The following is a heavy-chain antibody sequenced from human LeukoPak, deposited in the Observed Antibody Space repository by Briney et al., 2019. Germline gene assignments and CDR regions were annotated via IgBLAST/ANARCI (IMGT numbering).Heavy chain of an antibody. CDR1: GYSISSGYY. Sequence: SETLSLTCTVSGYSISSGYYWGWIRQPPGKGLEWIGSIYHSGSTYYNPSLKSRVTISVDTSKNQFSLKLSSVTAADTAVYYCARADYSSTWSHDYYYMDVWGKGTTVTVSS. J-gene: IGHJ6*03. CDR3: ARADYSSTWSHDYYYMDV. V-gene: IGHV4-38-2*02. D-gene: IGHD6-13*01. CDR2: IYHSGST.